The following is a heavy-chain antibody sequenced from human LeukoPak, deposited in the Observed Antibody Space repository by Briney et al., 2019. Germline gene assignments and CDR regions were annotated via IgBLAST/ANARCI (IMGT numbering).Heavy chain of an antibody. CDR3: ARDVSEMATITNYYYYGMDV. CDR2: INPSGGST. D-gene: IGHD5-24*01. V-gene: IGHV1-46*01. J-gene: IGHJ6*02. CDR1: GYTFTSYY. Sequence: VASVKVSCKASGYTFTSYYMHWVRQAPGQGLEWMGIINPSGGSTSYAQKFQGRVTMTRDTSTSTVYMELSSLRSEDTAVYYCARDVSEMATITNYYYYGMDVWGQGTAVTVSS.